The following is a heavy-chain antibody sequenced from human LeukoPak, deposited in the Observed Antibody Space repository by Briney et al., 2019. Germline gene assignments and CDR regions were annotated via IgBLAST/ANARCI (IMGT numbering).Heavy chain of an antibody. CDR2: IYYSGST. V-gene: IGHV4-59*01. J-gene: IGHJ3*02. CDR1: GGSISSYY. Sequence: PSETLSLTCTVSGGSISSYYWSWIRQPPGKGLEWIGYIYYSGSTNYNPSLKSRVTLSVDTSKNQFSLKLSSVTAADTAVYYCARGEITMVRGVPLDDAFDIWGQGTMVTVSS. D-gene: IGHD3-10*01. CDR3: ARGEITMVRGVPLDDAFDI.